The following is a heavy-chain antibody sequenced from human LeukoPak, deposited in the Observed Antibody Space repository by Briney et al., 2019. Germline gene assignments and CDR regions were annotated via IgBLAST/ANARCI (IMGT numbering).Heavy chain of an antibody. CDR2: IYHTGSA. J-gene: IGHJ4*02. CDR1: GDSISSYY. CDR3: ARYCTSTTCILRGFDY. D-gene: IGHD2-2*01. Sequence: PSETLSLTCTVSGDSISSYYWGWIRQPPGKGLEWIANIYHTGSAHYNPSLKSRVTISVDTSKNQFSLKLSSVTAADTAVYYCARYCTSTTCILRGFDYWGQGTLVTVSS. V-gene: IGHV4-38-2*02.